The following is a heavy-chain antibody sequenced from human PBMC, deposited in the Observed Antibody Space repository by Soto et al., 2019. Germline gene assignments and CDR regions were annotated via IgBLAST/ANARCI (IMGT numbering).Heavy chain of an antibody. V-gene: IGHV4-39*01. D-gene: IGHD2-15*01. Sequence: SETLSLTCIVSGYSVTSSDYYWAWIRPPPGKGLEWIGSLCYSGLTYYNPSLQSRVTLSVDTSKNQFSVRLNTVTAADTAVSSCAPLSVSLSGPYGIHVWGQGTTVAVYS. J-gene: IGHJ6*02. CDR3: APLSVSLSGPYGIHV. CDR1: GYSVTSSDYY. CDR2: LCYSGLT.